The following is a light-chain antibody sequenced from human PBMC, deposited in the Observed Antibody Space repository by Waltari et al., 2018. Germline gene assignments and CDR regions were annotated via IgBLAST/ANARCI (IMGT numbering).Light chain of an antibody. V-gene: IGLV1-44*01. J-gene: IGLJ1*01. CDR2: NSF. CDR3: AAWDDSLNGYV. Sequence: QSVLTQPPSASGSPGPRLTVPCSGNLATIAYNPVHWYQQLPEAAPKLLINNSFQRPSGVPDRFSGSKSGTSASLAISGLLSEDEATYYCAAWDDSLNGYVFGTGTNVSVL. CDR1: LATIAYNP.